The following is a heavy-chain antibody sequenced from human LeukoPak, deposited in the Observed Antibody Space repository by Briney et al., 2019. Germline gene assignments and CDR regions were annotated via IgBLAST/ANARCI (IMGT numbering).Heavy chain of an antibody. V-gene: IGHV3-30*18. CDR3: AKDGIVVSYFDY. D-gene: IGHD3-22*01. Sequence: PGGFLRLSCAASGFTFSSYGIHWVRQAPGKGLEWVAIISYDGSNKYYAGSVKGRFTISRDNSKNTLYLQMNSLRAEDTAMYYCAKDGIVVSYFDYWGQGTLVTVSS. CDR1: GFTFSSYG. J-gene: IGHJ4*02. CDR2: ISYDGSNK.